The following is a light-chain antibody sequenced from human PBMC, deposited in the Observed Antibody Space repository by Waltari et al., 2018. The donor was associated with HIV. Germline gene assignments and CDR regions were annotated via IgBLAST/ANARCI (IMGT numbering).Light chain of an antibody. CDR2: DVS. J-gene: IGLJ3*02. V-gene: IGLV2-11*01. CDR3: CSYVGGYTFV. CDR1: SSDVGDNNY. Sequence: QSALTQPRSVSGSPGQSVTISCTGTSSDVGDNNYVSWYQHHPGKAPKLIIYDVSKRPSGVPDRFSGSKSGNTVSLTISGLQAEDEGDYYYCSYVGGYTFVFGGGTKLTVL.